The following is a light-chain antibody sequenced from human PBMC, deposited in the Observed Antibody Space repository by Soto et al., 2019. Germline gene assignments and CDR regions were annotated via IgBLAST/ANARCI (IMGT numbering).Light chain of an antibody. CDR1: PSVSTSD. V-gene: IGKV3-20*01. CDR3: QQYVCSPCT. CDR2: RAS. J-gene: IGKJ1*01. Sequence: EIVLTQSPGPLSLSQGERATLSFRASPSVSTSDIAWYQQKPGQAPRLLLYRASSRATGIPDRFSGSGSVTVITLNIGRLEPEYFAVYYCQQYVCSPCTVREGTKVEIK.